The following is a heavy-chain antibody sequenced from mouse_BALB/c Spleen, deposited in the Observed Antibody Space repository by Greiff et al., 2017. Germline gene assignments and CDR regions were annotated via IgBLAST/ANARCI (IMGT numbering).Heavy chain of an antibody. CDR3: VPITTVVGSFDY. J-gene: IGHJ2*01. Sequence: VQLQQSGTVLARPGASVKMSCKASGYSFTSYWMHWVKQRPGQGLEWIGAIYPGNSDTSYNQKFKGKAKLTAVTSASTAYMELSSLTNEDSAVYYCVPITTVVGSFDYWGQGTTLTVSS. CDR1: GYSFTSYW. V-gene: IGHV1-5*01. D-gene: IGHD1-1*01. CDR2: IYPGNSDT.